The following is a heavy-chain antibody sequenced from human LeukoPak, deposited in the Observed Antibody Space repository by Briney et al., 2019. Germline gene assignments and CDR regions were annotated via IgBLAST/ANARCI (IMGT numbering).Heavy chain of an antibody. J-gene: IGHJ2*01. CDR2: IDTTGGT. CDR3: VREVFCGVYCPADFDL. CDR1: GFALSSFH. D-gene: IGHD2-21*02. V-gene: IGHV3-13*04. Sequence: GGSLRLSCAASGFALSSFHIHWARQTTGKGLEWVSAIDTTGGTYYPGSVEGRFIISRDNVQNSFHLQMNSLRDADTAVYYWVREVFCGVYCPADFDLWGRGTLVTVSS.